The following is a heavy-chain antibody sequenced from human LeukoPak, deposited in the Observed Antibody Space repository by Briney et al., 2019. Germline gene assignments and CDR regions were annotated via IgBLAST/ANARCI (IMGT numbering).Heavy chain of an antibody. V-gene: IGHV3-30*18. J-gene: IGHJ4*02. CDR2: ISYDGSNK. Sequence: GGSLRLSCAASGFTFSSYWMHWVRQAPGKGLEWVAVISYDGSNKYYADSVKGRFTISRDNSKNTLYLQMNSLRPEDTAVYYCAKSGGLAAAGLGYWGQGTLVTVSS. D-gene: IGHD6-13*01. CDR1: GFTFSSYW. CDR3: AKSGGLAAAGLGY.